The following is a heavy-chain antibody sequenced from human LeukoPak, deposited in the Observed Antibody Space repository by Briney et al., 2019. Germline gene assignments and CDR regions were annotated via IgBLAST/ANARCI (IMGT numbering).Heavy chain of an antibody. Sequence: GGSLRLSCAASGFTFSDYYMSWIRQAPGKGLEWVSYISSSGSTIYYADSVKGRFTISRDNAKNSLYLQMNSLRAEDTAVYYCAKREGYYDSSGYFPDFWGQGTLVTVSS. CDR3: AKREGYYDSSGYFPDF. D-gene: IGHD3-22*01. CDR1: GFTFSDYY. J-gene: IGHJ4*02. CDR2: ISSSGSTI. V-gene: IGHV3-11*01.